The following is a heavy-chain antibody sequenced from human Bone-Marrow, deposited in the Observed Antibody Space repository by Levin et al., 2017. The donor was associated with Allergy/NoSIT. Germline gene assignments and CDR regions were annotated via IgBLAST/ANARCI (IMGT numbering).Heavy chain of an antibody. J-gene: IGHJ4*02. CDR3: ARQAAGGNYGDY. Sequence: PGGSLRLSCKCSGYDFTSAWIGWVRHMPGKGLEWMGLVDPTDSDTRYSSSFRGQVTISVDKSISTAYLQWSRLKVSDTAMYYCARQAAGGNYGDYWGQGTLVTVSS. CDR1: GYDFTSAW. D-gene: IGHD4-23*01. V-gene: IGHV5-51*01. CDR2: VDPTDSDT.